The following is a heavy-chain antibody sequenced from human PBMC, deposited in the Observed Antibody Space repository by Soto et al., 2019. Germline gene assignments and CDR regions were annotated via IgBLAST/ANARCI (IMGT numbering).Heavy chain of an antibody. CDR2: ISSSSSYI. CDR3: AREGAVAGHYDY. Sequence: EVQLMESGGGLVKPGGSLRLSCAASGFTFSSYSMNWVRQAPGKGLEWVSSISSSSSYIYYADSVKGRFTISRDNAKNSLYLQMNSLRAEDTAVYYCAREGAVAGHYDYWGQGTLVTVSS. V-gene: IGHV3-21*01. D-gene: IGHD6-19*01. J-gene: IGHJ4*02. CDR1: GFTFSSYS.